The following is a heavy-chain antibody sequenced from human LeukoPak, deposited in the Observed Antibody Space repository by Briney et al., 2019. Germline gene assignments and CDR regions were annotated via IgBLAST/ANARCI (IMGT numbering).Heavy chain of an antibody. D-gene: IGHD7-27*01. CDR2: MSPNSGDT. CDR1: GYTFTNYD. Sequence: ASVKVSCKASGYTFTNYDFNWVRQATGQRPEWMGWMSPNSGDTGYAQKFQDRVTMTRNTSISTAYMELSSLRSDDTAVYYCARGPPNWGYDYWGPGTLVTVSS. J-gene: IGHJ4*02. CDR3: ARGPPNWGYDY. V-gene: IGHV1-8*01.